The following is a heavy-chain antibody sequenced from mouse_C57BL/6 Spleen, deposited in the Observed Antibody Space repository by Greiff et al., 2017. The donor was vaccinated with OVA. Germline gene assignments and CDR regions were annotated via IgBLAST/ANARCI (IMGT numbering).Heavy chain of an antibody. Sequence: EVQLQESGTVLARPGASVKMSCKTSGYTFTSYWMHWVKQRPGQGLEWIGAIYPGNSDTSYNQKFKGKAKLTAVTSASTAYMELSSLTNEDSAVYYWTREEVWRSLYDYAMDYWGQGTSVTVSA. CDR2: IYPGNSDT. J-gene: IGHJ4*01. CDR1: GYTFTSYW. V-gene: IGHV1-5*01. D-gene: IGHD1-3*01. CDR3: TREEVWRSLYDYAMDY.